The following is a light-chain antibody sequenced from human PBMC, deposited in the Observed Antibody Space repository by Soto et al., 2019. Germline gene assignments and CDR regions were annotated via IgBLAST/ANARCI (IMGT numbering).Light chain of an antibody. V-gene: IGKV1-5*03. CDR2: KAS. CDR3: QHYNSYSEV. CDR1: QTIINW. J-gene: IGKJ1*01. Sequence: DIQMTQSPSTLSASVGDRVTITCRASQTIINWLAWYQQKPGKAPKLLIYKASTLKSGVPSRFSGSGSGTEFTLTISSLQPDDFATYYCQHYNSYSEVFGQGTKVDIK.